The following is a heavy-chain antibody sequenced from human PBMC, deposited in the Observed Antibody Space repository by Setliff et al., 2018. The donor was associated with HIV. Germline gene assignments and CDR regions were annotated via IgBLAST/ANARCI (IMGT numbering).Heavy chain of an antibody. CDR3: ARALTGYSPFDF. CDR2: MYTSGST. Sequence: SETLSLTCTVSGGSISSGYYYWSWIRQPAGKGLEWIGHMYTSGSTNYNPSLKSRVTISVDTSKNQFFLKLSSVTAADTAGYYCARALTGYSPFDFWGHGTLVTVSS. V-gene: IGHV4-61*09. J-gene: IGHJ4*01. D-gene: IGHD3-9*01. CDR1: GGSISSGYYY.